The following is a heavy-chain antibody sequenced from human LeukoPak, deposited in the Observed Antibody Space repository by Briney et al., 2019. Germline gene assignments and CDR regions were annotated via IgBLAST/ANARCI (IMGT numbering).Heavy chain of an antibody. D-gene: IGHD3-10*01. Sequence: SQTLSLTCTVSGGSISSGDYYWRWIRQPPGKGLEWIGYIYYSGSTYYNPSLKSRVTISVDTSKNQFSLKLSSVTAADTAVYYCARDRVVTMVRGVIPRRYYGMDVWGKGTTVTVSS. CDR1: GGSISSGDYY. CDR2: IYYSGST. J-gene: IGHJ6*04. V-gene: IGHV4-30-4*01. CDR3: ARDRVVTMVRGVIPRRYYGMDV.